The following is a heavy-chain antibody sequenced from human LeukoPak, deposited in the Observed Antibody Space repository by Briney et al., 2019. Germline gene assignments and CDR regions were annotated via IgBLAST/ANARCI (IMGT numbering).Heavy chain of an antibody. CDR3: ARSGSGYLRYYFDY. CDR1: GDSISSYY. J-gene: IGHJ4*02. V-gene: IGHV4-39*07. Sequence: QPSETLSLTCTVSGDSISSYYWGWLRQPPGKGLEWLGSMYSSGSTYYNPSLKSRVTISVDTSKNQFSLKLSSVTAADTAVYYCARSGSGYLRYYFDYWGQGTLVTVSS. D-gene: IGHD5-12*01. CDR2: MYSSGST.